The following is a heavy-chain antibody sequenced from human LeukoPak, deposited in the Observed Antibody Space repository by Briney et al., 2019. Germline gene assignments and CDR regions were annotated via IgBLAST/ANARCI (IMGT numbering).Heavy chain of an antibody. D-gene: IGHD1-26*01. CDR2: IYYSGNT. J-gene: IGHJ5*02. Sequence: SETLSLTCTVSGGSVSSGDYYWSWIRQPPGKGLEWIGYIYYSGNTYYNPSLKSRVTFLVDTSKTQFSLILSSVTAADTAIYYCARRRLGRVPHWIDLWGQGTLVTVSS. V-gene: IGHV4-30-4*01. CDR3: ARRRLGRVPHWIDL. CDR1: GGSVSSGDYY.